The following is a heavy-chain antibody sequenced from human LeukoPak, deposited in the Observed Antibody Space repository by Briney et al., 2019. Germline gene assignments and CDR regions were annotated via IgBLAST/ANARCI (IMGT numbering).Heavy chain of an antibody. CDR3: ARRITPDDAFDI. V-gene: IGHV4-34*01. CDR2: INHSGST. D-gene: IGHD4-23*01. Sequence: SETLSLTCAVYGGSFSGYYWSWIRQPPGKGLEWIGEINHSGSTNYNPSLKSRVTISVDTSKNQFSLKLSSVTAADTAVYYCARRITPDDAFDIWGQGTMVTVSS. CDR1: GGSFSGYY. J-gene: IGHJ3*02.